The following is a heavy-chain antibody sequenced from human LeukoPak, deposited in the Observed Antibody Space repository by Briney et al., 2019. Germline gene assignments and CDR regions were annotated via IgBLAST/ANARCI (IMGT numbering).Heavy chain of an antibody. Sequence: ASVKVSCKASGYTFTSYGISWARQAPGQGLEWMGWISAYNGNTNYAQKLQGRVTMTTDTSTSTAYMELRSLRPDDTAVYYCARQLLEWSGSYYSYYYMDVWGKGTTLTVSS. CDR2: ISAYNGNT. D-gene: IGHD3-3*01. J-gene: IGHJ6*03. V-gene: IGHV1-18*01. CDR1: GYTFTSYG. CDR3: ARQLLEWSGSYYSYYYMDV.